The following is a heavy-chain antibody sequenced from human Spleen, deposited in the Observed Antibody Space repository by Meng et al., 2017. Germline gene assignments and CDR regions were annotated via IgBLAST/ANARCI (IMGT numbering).Heavy chain of an antibody. CDR3: ARSPYNFYSSSWPKNYYYYGMDV. CDR2: ISYDGSNK. J-gene: IGHJ6*02. D-gene: IGHD6-13*01. Sequence: GESLKISCAASGFTFSSYAMHWVRQAPGKGLEWVAVISYDGSNKYYADSVKGRFTISRDNSKNTLYLQMNSLRAEDTAVYYCARSPYNFYSSSWPKNYYYYGMDVWGQGTMVTVSS. CDR1: GFTFSSYA. V-gene: IGHV3-30*04.